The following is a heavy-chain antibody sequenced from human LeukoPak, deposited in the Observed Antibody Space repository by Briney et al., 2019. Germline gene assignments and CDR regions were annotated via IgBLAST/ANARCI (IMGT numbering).Heavy chain of an antibody. V-gene: IGHV4-39*07. CDR2: IYYSGST. D-gene: IGHD3-9*01. Sequence: SETLSLTCTVSGGSISSSSYYWGWIRQPPGKGLEWIGSIYYSGSTYYNPSLKSRVTISVDTSKNQFSLNPSSVTAADTAVYYCARVLRNFDWLDAFDIWGQGTMVTVSS. CDR3: ARVLRNFDWLDAFDI. J-gene: IGHJ3*02. CDR1: GGSISSSSYY.